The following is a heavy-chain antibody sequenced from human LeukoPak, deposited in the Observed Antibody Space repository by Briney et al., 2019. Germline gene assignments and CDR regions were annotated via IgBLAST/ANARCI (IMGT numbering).Heavy chain of an antibody. Sequence: SETLSLTCAVYGGSFSGYYWSWIRQPPGKRLEWIGEINHSGSTNYNPSLKSRVTISVDTSKNQFSLKLSSVTAADTAVYYCARGKLAYNWFDPWGQGTLVTVSS. J-gene: IGHJ5*02. CDR2: INHSGST. V-gene: IGHV4-34*01. CDR1: GGSFSGYY. CDR3: ARGKLAYNWFDP.